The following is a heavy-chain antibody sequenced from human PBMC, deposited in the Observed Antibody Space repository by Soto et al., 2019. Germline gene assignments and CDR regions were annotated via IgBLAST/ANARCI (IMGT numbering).Heavy chain of an antibody. J-gene: IGHJ6*02. CDR1: GGTFSSYA. D-gene: IGHD3-3*01. Sequence: SVKVSCKASGGTFSSYAISWVRPAPGQGLEWMGGIIPIFGTANYAQKFQGRVTITADESTSTAYMELSSLRSEDTAVYYCARVTRNAYDFWSGYHYGMDVWG. CDR2: IIPIFGTA. V-gene: IGHV1-69*13. CDR3: ARVTRNAYDFWSGYHYGMDV.